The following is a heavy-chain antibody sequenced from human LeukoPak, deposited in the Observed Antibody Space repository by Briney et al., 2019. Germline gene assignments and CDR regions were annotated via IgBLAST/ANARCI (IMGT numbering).Heavy chain of an antibody. J-gene: IGHJ3*02. D-gene: IGHD3-10*01. CDR1: GFTFSTYS. CDR3: ARTIYGTFGHDQDAFDI. V-gene: IGHV3-21*01. Sequence: GGSLRLSCAASGFTFSTYSLNWVRQAPGKGLEWVSSISRDSRYIYYANSVKARFTISRDNARNSLYLQMHSLRAEDTAVYYCARTIYGTFGHDQDAFDIWGLGTMVTVSS. CDR2: ISRDSRYI.